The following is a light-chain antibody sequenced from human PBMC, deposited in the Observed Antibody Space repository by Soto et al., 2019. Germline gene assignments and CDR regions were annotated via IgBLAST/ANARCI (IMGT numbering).Light chain of an antibody. CDR2: EVS. Sequence: QSALTQPASVSGSPGQSITISCTGTSSDIGAYNYVSWYQQHPGKAPKFMIYEVSNRPSGVSNRFSGSKSGNTASLTISGLQAEDEADYYCSSYASGSTWLFGGGTKVTVL. CDR3: SSYASGSTWL. V-gene: IGLV2-14*01. J-gene: IGLJ3*02. CDR1: SSDIGAYNY.